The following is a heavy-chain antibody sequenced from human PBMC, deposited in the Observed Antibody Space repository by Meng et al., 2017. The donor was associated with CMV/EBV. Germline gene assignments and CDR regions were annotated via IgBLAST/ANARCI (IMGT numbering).Heavy chain of an antibody. CDR1: GYTFTGYY. D-gene: IGHD3-3*01. CDR3: ARDPPVRSYYDFWSGFYLQNYYYGMDV. J-gene: IGHJ6*02. Sequence: ASVNVSCKASGYTFTGYYMHWVRQAPGQGLEWMGWINPNSGGTNYAQKFQGRVTMTRDTSISTAYMELSRLRSDDTAVYYCARDPPVRSYYDFWSGFYLQNYYYGMDVWGQGTTVTVSS. V-gene: IGHV1-2*02. CDR2: INPNSGGT.